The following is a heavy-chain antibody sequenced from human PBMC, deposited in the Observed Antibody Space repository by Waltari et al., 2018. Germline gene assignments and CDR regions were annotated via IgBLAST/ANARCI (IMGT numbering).Heavy chain of an antibody. J-gene: IGHJ4*02. CDR3: ARQHYYGSGLDY. D-gene: IGHD3-10*01. V-gene: IGHV4-39*01. Sequence: QLQLQEPGPGLVKPSETLSLTCTVSGGSISSSTYFWGWIRQPPGKGLEWIGSTYYSGSTYHNPSLKSRVTISVDTSKNQFSLKLSSVTAADTAVYYCARQHYYGSGLDYWGQGTLVTVSS. CDR1: GGSISSSTYF. CDR2: TYYSGST.